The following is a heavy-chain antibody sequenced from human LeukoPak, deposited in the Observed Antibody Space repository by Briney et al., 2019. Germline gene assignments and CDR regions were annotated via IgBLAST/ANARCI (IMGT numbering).Heavy chain of an antibody. D-gene: IGHD3-10*01. CDR2: IYYSGST. CDR1: GGSISSHY. Sequence: SETLSLACSVSGGSISSHYWSWIRQPPGKGLEWIGYIYYSGSTNYNPSLKSRLTISVDTSKSQFSLKLSSVTAADTAMYYCARVFEIWDMVRRSTQYYFDYWGQGTLVTVSS. J-gene: IGHJ4*02. CDR3: ARVFEIWDMVRRSTQYYFDY. V-gene: IGHV4-59*11.